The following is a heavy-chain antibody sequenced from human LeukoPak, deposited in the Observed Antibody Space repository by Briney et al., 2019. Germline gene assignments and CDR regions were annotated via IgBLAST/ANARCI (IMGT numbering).Heavy chain of an antibody. CDR2: ISSSSSYI. CDR3: ARDQLAAAGTFDY. Sequence: GGSLRLSCAASGFTFSSYSMNWVRQAPGKGLEWVSSISSSSSYIYYADSVKGRFTISGDNAKNSLYLQMNSLRAEDTAVYYCARDQLAAAGTFDYWGQGTLVTVSS. CDR1: GFTFSSYS. J-gene: IGHJ4*02. V-gene: IGHV3-21*01. D-gene: IGHD6-13*01.